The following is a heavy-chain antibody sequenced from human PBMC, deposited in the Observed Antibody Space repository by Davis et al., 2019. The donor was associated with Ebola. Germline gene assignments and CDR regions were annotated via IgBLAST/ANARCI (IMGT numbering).Heavy chain of an antibody. J-gene: IGHJ3*01. D-gene: IGHD3-3*01. V-gene: IGHV4-34*01. CDR2: ISHHDGDT. Sequence: SETLSLTCAAYGGSFSDYFWSWIRQPPEKGLEWIGEISHHDGDTNYNPSLRSRVAISVDSSKNQFSLKLTSLTAADTAVYYCARLRVSGALFGVIITGAFDLWGQGTMVSVSS. CDR1: GGSFSDYF. CDR3: ARLRVSGALFGVIITGAFDL.